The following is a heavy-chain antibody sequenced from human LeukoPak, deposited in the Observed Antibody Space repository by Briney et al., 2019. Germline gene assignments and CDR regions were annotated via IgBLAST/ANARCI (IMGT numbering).Heavy chain of an antibody. CDR3: AKDHGSGSYYCLPDF. CDR1: VFTPSTSS. J-gene: IGHJ4*02. Sequence: GSLRLSPAPSVFTPSTSSMRSVPPTPRKGLGWVSGIGITVVGPYYAASVRAGFPISRTNSKNTLYLKMNSLKAEDTAFYYCAKDHGSGSYYCLPDFWGQGTLVTVSS. D-gene: IGHD3-10*01. V-gene: IGHV3-23*01. CDR2: IGITVVGP.